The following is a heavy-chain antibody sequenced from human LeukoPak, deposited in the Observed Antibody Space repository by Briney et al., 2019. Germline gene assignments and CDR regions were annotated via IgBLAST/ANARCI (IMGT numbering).Heavy chain of an antibody. CDR2: ISYDGGNK. D-gene: IGHD3-3*01. CDR3: AKALRFLNYYDYGMDV. Sequence: PGRSLRLSCAASGFTFSSYGMHWVRQAPGKGLEWVAVISYDGGNKYYADSVKGRFTISRDNSKNTLYLQMNSLRAEDTAVYYCAKALRFLNYYDYGMDVWGQGTTVTVSS. CDR1: GFTFSSYG. J-gene: IGHJ6*02. V-gene: IGHV3-30*18.